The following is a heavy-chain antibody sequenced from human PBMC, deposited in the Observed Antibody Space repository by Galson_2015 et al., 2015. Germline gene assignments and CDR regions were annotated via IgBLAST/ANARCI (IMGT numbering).Heavy chain of an antibody. CDR1: GGTFSSYA. J-gene: IGHJ2*01. CDR2: IIPIFGTA. D-gene: IGHD2-15*01. V-gene: IGHV1-69*13. Sequence: SVKVSCKASGGTFSSYAISWVRQAPGQGLEWMGGIIPIFGTANYAQKFQGRVTITADESTSTAYMEPSSLRSEDTAVYYCARDGERVYCSGGSCYSRYCYFDLSGRGTLVTVSS. CDR3: ARDGERVYCSGGSCYSRYCYFDL.